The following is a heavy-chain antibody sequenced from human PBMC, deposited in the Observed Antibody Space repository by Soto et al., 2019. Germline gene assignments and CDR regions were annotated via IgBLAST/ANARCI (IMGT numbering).Heavy chain of an antibody. D-gene: IGHD3-9*01. J-gene: IGHJ4*02. CDR1: GGSISSYY. CDR3: ARGLYFDWLLIDY. V-gene: IGHV4-59*01. Sequence: SETLSLTCTVSGGSISSYYWSWIRQPPGKGLEWIGYIYYSGSTNYNPSLKSRVTISVDTSKNQFSLKLSSVTAADTAVYYCARGLYFDWLLIDYWGQGTLVTVSS. CDR2: IYYSGST.